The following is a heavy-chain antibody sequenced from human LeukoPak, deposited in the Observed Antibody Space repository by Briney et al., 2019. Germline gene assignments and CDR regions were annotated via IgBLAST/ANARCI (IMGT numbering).Heavy chain of an antibody. CDR3: ARGPRLWFGDRSWFDY. J-gene: IGHJ4*02. CDR2: INHSGST. V-gene: IGHV4-34*01. CDR1: GGSFSGYY. D-gene: IGHD3-10*01. Sequence: SETLSLTCAVYGGSFSGYYWSWIRQSPGKGLEWIGEINHSGSTNYNPSLKSRVTISVDTSKNQFSLKLSSVTAADTAVYYCARGPRLWFGDRSWFDYWGQGTLVTVSS.